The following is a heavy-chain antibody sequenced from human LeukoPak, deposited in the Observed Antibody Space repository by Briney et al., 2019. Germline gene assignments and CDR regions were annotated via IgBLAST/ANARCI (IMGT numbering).Heavy chain of an antibody. Sequence: PSETLSLTCTVSGGSIRTGGYYWSWMRQQSGKGLEWIGYIYYSGSTYYNPSLKSRASVSIDTSKNQFSLKLSSVTAADTAVYYCARFQNDGDPRGTFDPWGQGTLVTVSS. CDR1: GGSIRTGGYY. J-gene: IGHJ5*02. V-gene: IGHV4-31*03. CDR3: ARFQNDGDPRGTFDP. CDR2: IYYSGST. D-gene: IGHD4-17*01.